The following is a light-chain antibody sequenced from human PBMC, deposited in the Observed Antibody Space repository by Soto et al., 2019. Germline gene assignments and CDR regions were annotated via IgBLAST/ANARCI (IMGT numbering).Light chain of an antibody. CDR1: TGDVGSYNL. Sequence: QSALTQPASVSGSPGQSITISCAGTTGDVGSYNLVSWYQQHPGKAPKLIIYEVSERPSGVSNRFSGSKSGNTASLTISGLQAEDDADYYCCSYAGSSTLFGGGTKLTVL. CDR2: EVS. J-gene: IGLJ2*01. CDR3: CSYAGSSTL. V-gene: IGLV2-23*02.